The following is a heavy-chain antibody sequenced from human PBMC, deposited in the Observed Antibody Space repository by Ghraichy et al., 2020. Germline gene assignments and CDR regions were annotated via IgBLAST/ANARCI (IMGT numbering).Heavy chain of an antibody. V-gene: IGHV4-4*02. Sequence: TLSLTCAVSGGSISSSNWWSWVRQPPGKGLEWIGEIYHSGSTNYNPSLKSRVTISVDKSKNQFSLKLSSVTAADTAVYYCARERLTWIQLWRYYYYYGMDVWGQGTTVTVSS. CDR3: ARERLTWIQLWRYYYYYGMDV. D-gene: IGHD5-18*01. CDR2: IYHSGST. CDR1: GGSISSSNW. J-gene: IGHJ6*02.